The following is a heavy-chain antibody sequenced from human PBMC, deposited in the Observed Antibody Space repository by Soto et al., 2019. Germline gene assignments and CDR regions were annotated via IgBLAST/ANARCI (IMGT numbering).Heavy chain of an antibody. CDR1: GYTFTSYA. D-gene: IGHD5-18*01. CDR2: INAGNGNT. V-gene: IGHV1-3*01. J-gene: IGHJ6*01. Sequence: VKVSCKASGYTFTSYAMHWVRQAPGQRLEWMGWINAGNGNTKYSQKFQGRVTITRDTSASAAYMELSSLRSEDTAVYYCASSQGVWDAARVTQEYHNGMNV. CDR3: ASSQGVWDAARVTQEYHNGMNV.